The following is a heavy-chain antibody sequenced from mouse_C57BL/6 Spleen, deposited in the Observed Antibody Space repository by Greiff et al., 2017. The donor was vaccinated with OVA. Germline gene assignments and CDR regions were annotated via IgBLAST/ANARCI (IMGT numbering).Heavy chain of an antibody. J-gene: IGHJ4*01. D-gene: IGHD1-1*01. CDR2: IDPNSGGT. CDR3: ARWDYYGSSYGYYAMDY. Sequence: QVQLQQPGAELVKPGASVKLSCKASGYTFTSYWMHWVKQRPGRGLEWIGRIDPNSGGTKYNEKFKSKATLTVDKPSSPASMQLSSLTAEDSAVYSCARWDYYGSSYGYYAMDYWGQGTSVTVAS. V-gene: IGHV1-72*01. CDR1: GYTFTSYW.